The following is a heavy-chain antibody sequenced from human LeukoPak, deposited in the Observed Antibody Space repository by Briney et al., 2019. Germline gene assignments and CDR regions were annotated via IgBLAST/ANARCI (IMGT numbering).Heavy chain of an antibody. D-gene: IGHD3-10*01. Sequence: ASVKVSCKASGYTFISNAMHWVRQAPGQRLEWMGWINAGNGNTKYSQKFQGRVTITRDTSASTAYMELSSLRSEDTAVYYCASRGYYYGSALDYWGQGTLVTVSS. CDR1: GYTFISNA. J-gene: IGHJ4*02. V-gene: IGHV1-3*01. CDR3: ASRGYYYGSALDY. CDR2: INAGNGNT.